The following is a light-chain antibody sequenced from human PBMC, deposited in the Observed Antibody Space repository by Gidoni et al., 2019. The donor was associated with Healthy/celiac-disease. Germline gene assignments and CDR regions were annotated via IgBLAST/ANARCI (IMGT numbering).Light chain of an antibody. J-gene: IGLJ2*01. CDR1: KWGDKY. Sequence: SYELTQPPSVSVSPAQTASITCSGDKWGDKYACWYQQTPGQSPVLVIYQDSKRPSGTPERFSGSNSGNTATLTISGTQAMDEADYYCQAWDSSTSVVFGGGTKLTVL. CDR2: QDS. V-gene: IGLV3-1*01. CDR3: QAWDSSTSVV.